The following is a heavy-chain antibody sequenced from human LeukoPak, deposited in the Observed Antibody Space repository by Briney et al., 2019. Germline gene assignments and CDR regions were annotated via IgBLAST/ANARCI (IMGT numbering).Heavy chain of an antibody. Sequence: LPGGSLRLSCAASGFTFSSYAMSWVRQAPGKGLEWVTAISGSGGSTYYADSVKGRFTISRDNSKNSLSLQMNSLGAEDTAVYYCAGNYDFWSCYVKGPDYWGQGTLVTVSS. CDR2: ISGSGGST. D-gene: IGHD3-3*01. V-gene: IGHV3-23*01. CDR3: AGNYDFWSCYVKGPDY. J-gene: IGHJ4*02. CDR1: GFTFSSYA.